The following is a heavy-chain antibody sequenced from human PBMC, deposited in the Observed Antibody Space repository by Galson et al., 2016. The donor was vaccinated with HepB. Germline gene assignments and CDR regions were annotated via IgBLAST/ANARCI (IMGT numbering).Heavy chain of an antibody. D-gene: IGHD1-26*01. V-gene: IGHV3-23*01. CDR2: ISGSGGSI. CDR1: GFTFSTYA. J-gene: IGHJ5*02. CDR3: AKDRSATYYTDYFDP. Sequence: SLRLSCAASGFTFSTYAMTWVRQAPGKGLEWVATISGSGGSIYYADSVKGRFTISRDNSKNTLFLQMKRLRDEDTALYYCAKDRSATYYTDYFDPWGQGTLVTVSS.